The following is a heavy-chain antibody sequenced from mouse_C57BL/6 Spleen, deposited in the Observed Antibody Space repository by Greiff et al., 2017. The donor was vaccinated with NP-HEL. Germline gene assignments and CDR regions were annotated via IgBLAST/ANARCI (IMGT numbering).Heavy chain of an antibody. V-gene: IGHV7-3*01. Sequence: DVMLVESGGGLVQPGGSPSLSCAASGFTFTDYYMSWVRQPPGKALEWLGFIRNKANGYTTEYSASVKGRFTISRDNSQSILYLQMNALGAEDSATYYCARSLYDYAWFAYWGQGTLVTVSA. CDR1: GFTFTDYY. D-gene: IGHD2-4*01. CDR3: ARSLYDYAWFAY. CDR2: IRNKANGYTT. J-gene: IGHJ3*01.